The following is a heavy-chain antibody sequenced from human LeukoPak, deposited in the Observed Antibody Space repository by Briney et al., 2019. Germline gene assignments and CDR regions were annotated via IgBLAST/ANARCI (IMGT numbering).Heavy chain of an antibody. CDR3: ARAKRWLQTFDY. D-gene: IGHD5-24*01. V-gene: IGHV4-34*01. CDR2: INHSGST. Sequence: MPSETLSLTCAVYGGSFSGYYWSWIRQPPGKGLEWIGEINHSGSTNYNPSLKSRVTISVDTSKNQFSLKLSSVTAADTAVYYCARAKRWLQTFDYWGQGTPVTVSS. J-gene: IGHJ4*02. CDR1: GGSFSGYY.